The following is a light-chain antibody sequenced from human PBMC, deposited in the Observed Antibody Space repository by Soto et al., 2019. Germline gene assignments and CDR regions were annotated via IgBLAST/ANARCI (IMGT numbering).Light chain of an antibody. Sequence: QSALTQPASVSGSPGQSITISCTGASSDIAKYNFVSWYQQHPDKAPKLIIYEGNKRPSGISHHFSASNSGNPASLTISGLQAEDEADYYCCSYGGSSTFEVFGTGTKLTVL. V-gene: IGLV2-23*03. CDR2: EGN. CDR1: SSDIAKYNF. CDR3: CSYGGSSTFEV. J-gene: IGLJ1*01.